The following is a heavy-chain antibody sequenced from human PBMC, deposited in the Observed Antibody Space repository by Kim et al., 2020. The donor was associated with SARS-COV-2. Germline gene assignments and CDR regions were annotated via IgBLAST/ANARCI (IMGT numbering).Heavy chain of an antibody. CDR3: ARVYGDYDGFDP. D-gene: IGHD4-17*01. Sequence: SVKVSCKASGGTFSSYAISWVRQAPGQGLEWMGGITPIFGTANYAQKFEGRVTITADESTSTAYVELSSLRSEDTAVYYCARVYGDYDGFDPWGQGTLVTVSS. CDR2: ITPIFGTA. V-gene: IGHV1-69*13. J-gene: IGHJ5*02. CDR1: GGTFSSYA.